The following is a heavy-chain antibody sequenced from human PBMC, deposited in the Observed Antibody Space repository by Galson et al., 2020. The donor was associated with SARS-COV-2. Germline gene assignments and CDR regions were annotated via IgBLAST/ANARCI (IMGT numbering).Heavy chain of an antibody. V-gene: IGHV3-21*01. Sequence: GGSMTLACAVSGLFFSSYNMNCVRQVPGKLLEWVSSTRTSSRYINYANSVKGRFSIPRDNAKNSLYLQMSGRGAEDTAVYYCARDKRYDGRSGYYSGAAFGILGQGQMVIV. D-gene: IGHD3-22*01. J-gene: IGHJ3*02. CDR3: ARDKRYDGRSGYYSGAAFGI. CDR2: TRTSSRYI. CDR1: GLFFSSYN.